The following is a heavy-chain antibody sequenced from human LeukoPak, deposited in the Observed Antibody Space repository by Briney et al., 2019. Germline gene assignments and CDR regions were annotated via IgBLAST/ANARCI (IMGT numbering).Heavy chain of an antibody. Sequence: SETLSLTCAVYGGSFSGYYWSWIRQPPGKGLEWIGEINHSGSTNYNPSLKSRVTISVDTSKNQFSLKLTSMTAADTAVYYCARDDYSNSANWFDPWGQGTLVTVSS. D-gene: IGHD4-11*01. V-gene: IGHV4-34*01. CDR1: GGSFSGYY. CDR3: ARDDYSNSANWFDP. CDR2: INHSGST. J-gene: IGHJ5*02.